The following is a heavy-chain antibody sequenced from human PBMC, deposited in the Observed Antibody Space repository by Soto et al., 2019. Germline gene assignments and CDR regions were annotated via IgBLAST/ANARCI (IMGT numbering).Heavy chain of an antibody. Sequence: APVKVTSKASGYTFTSSGLSWARHSPGQGLEWMGWISAYNGNTNYAQKLQGRVTMTTDTSTSTAYMELRSLRSDDTAVYYCARGAIAAAGKYYYYGMDVWGQGTTVTVSS. D-gene: IGHD6-13*01. V-gene: IGHV1-18*01. J-gene: IGHJ6*02. CDR1: GYTFTSSG. CDR2: ISAYNGNT. CDR3: ARGAIAAAGKYYYYGMDV.